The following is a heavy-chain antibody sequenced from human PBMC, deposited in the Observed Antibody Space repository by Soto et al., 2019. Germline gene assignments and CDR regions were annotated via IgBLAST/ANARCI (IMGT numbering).Heavy chain of an antibody. J-gene: IGHJ5*02. CDR1: GGSISSGDYY. CDR2: IYYSGST. V-gene: IGHV4-30-4*01. CDR3: ARAASDSSGYYPHNWFDP. Sequence: PSETLSLTCTVSGGSISSGDYYWSWIRQPPGKGLEWIGYIYYSGSTYYNPSLKSRVTISVDTSKNQFSLKLSSVTAADTAVYYCARAASDSSGYYPHNWFDPWGQGTLVTVSS. D-gene: IGHD3-22*01.